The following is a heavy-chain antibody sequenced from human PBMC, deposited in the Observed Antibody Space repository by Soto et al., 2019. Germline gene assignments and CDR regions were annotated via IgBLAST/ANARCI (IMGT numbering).Heavy chain of an antibody. CDR3: ARDGGRHSGGIDY. J-gene: IGHJ4*02. CDR2: NIPIFGTA. D-gene: IGHD1-26*01. Sequence: QVQLVQSGAEVKKPGSSVKVSCKASGGTFSSYSINWVRQAPGQGLEWMGENIPIFGTANYAQKFQGRVTITEDESTSTAYMELSSLRTEDTAVYYCARDGGRHSGGIDYWGQGTLVTVSS. CDR1: GGTFSSYS. V-gene: IGHV1-69*01.